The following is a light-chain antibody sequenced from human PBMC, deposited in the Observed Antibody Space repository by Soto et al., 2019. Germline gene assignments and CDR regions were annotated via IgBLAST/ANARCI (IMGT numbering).Light chain of an antibody. Sequence: QSVLTQPPSASGSPGQSVTISCTGTSSDVGGYKYVSWYQQYPGKAPELMIYAVSERPSGVPDRFSGSKSGITASLTVSGLQAEDEADYYCSSYAGSNNYVFGTGTKVTVL. V-gene: IGLV2-8*01. CDR1: SSDVGGYKY. J-gene: IGLJ1*01. CDR3: SSYAGSNNYV. CDR2: AVS.